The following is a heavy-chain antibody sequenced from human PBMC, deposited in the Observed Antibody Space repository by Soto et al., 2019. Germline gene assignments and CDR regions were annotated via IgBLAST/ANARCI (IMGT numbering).Heavy chain of an antibody. D-gene: IGHD2-2*01. Sequence: SETLSLTCAVYGGSFSGYYWSWIRQPPGKGLEWIGEINHSGSTNYNPSLKSRVTISVDTSKNQFSQKLSSVTAADTAVKYCARAPIVVVPAAPDYYYYYMDVWGKGTTVTVSS. CDR3: ARAPIVVVPAAPDYYYYYMDV. V-gene: IGHV4-34*01. J-gene: IGHJ6*03. CDR2: INHSGST. CDR1: GGSFSGYY.